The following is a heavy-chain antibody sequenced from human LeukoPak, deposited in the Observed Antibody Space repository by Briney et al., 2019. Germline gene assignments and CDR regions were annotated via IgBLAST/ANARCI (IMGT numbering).Heavy chain of an antibody. D-gene: IGHD3-10*01. CDR2: ISSSGSTI. V-gene: IGHV3-48*03. CDR1: GFTFSSYE. CDR3: ARWSGRSGTYYNDY. J-gene: IGHJ4*02. Sequence: PGGSLRLSCAASGFTFSSYEMNWVRQAPGKGLEWVSYISSSGSTIYYADSVKGRFTISRDNSKNTLYLQMDSLRAEDMAVYYCARWSGRSGTYYNDYWGQGTLVTVSS.